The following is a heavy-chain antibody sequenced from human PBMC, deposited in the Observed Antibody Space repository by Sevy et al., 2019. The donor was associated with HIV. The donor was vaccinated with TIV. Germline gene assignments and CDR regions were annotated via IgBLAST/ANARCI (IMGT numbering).Heavy chain of an antibody. J-gene: IGHJ4*02. D-gene: IGHD6-19*01. V-gene: IGHV1-2*06. Sequence: ASVKVSCKASGYTFSGYYMHWVRQAPGQGLEWMGRINPNSGGTIYAQKFQGRVTMTRDTSISPAYMELSRLRSDDTAVNYCASQTAYSSGHQDDYWGQGTLVTVSS. CDR2: INPNSGGT. CDR3: ASQTAYSSGHQDDY. CDR1: GYTFSGYY.